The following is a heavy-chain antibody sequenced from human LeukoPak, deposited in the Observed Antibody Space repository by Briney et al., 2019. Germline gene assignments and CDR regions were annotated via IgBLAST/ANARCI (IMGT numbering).Heavy chain of an antibody. CDR3: ARDRDLSPYGSGSYGAFDI. V-gene: IGHV3-11*01. CDR2: ISSSGSTI. Sequence: PGGSLRLSCAASGFTFSDYYMSWIRQAPGKGLEWVSYISSSGSTIYYADSVKGRFTISRGNAKNSLYLQMNSLRAEDTAVYYCARDRDLSPYGSGSYGAFDIWGQGTMVTVSS. D-gene: IGHD3-10*01. J-gene: IGHJ3*02. CDR1: GFTFSDYY.